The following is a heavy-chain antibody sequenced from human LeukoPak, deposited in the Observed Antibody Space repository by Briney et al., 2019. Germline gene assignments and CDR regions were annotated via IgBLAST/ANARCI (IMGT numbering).Heavy chain of an antibody. CDR1: GFAFSSFS. D-gene: IGHD1-20*01. CDR3: ARDPPFIIGTTFFDY. CDR2: INSVSSYI. J-gene: IGHJ4*02. V-gene: IGHV3-21*01. Sequence: GGSLRLSCAASGFAFSSFSMNWVRQAPGKGLEWVSAINSVSSYIYYADSVRGRFTISRDNAQNSLYLQMNSLRAEDTAVYYCARDPPFIIGTTFFDYWGQGTLVTVSS.